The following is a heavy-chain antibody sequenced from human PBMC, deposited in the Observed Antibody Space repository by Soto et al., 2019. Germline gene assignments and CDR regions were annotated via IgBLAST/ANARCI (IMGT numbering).Heavy chain of an antibody. CDR2: INPADSDI. J-gene: IGHJ4*02. CDR3: ARHQRDDASRKIDC. V-gene: IGHV5-51*01. Sequence: PGESLKISCQGSGYSFTSNWIGWVRQMPGKDLEWMGIINPADSDIKYSPSFQGQVTISADKSIGTAYLQWSSLKASDTAMYYCARHQRDDASRKIDCWGQGTLVTVS. D-gene: IGHD3-16*01. CDR1: GYSFTSNW.